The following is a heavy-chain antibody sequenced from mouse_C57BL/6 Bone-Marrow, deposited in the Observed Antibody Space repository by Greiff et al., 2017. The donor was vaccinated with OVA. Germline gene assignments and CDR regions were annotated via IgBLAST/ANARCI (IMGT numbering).Heavy chain of an antibody. J-gene: IGHJ3*01. Sequence: QVQLQQPGAELVRPGPSVKLSCKASGYTFTSYWMHWVKQRPGQGLEWIGVIDPSDSYTNYNQKFKGKATLTVDTSSSTAYMQLSSLTSEDSAVYYCARAGSWFAYWGQGTLVTVSA. CDR3: ARAGSWFAY. V-gene: IGHV1-59*01. CDR2: IDPSDSYT. CDR1: GYTFTSYW.